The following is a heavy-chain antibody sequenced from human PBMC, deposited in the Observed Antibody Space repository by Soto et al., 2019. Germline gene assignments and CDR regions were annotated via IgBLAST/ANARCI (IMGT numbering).Heavy chain of an antibody. CDR2: IYYSGST. D-gene: IGHD4-17*01. CDR1: GGSISSYY. V-gene: IGHV4-59*01. Sequence: PSETLSLTCTVSGGSISSYYWSWIRQPPGKGLEWIGYIYYSGSTNYNPSLKSRVTISVDTSKNQFSLKLSSVTAADTAVYYCATFRVGYGDYFDYWGHGTLVTVSS. CDR3: ATFRVGYGDYFDY. J-gene: IGHJ4*01.